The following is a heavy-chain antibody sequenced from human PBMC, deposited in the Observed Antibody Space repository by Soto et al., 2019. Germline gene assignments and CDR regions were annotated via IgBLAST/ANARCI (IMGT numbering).Heavy chain of an antibody. CDR2: IVVGSGNT. Sequence: ASVKVSCKASGFTFTSSAVQWVRQARGERLEWIGWIVVGSGNTNYAQKFQERVTITRDMSTSTAYMELSSLRSEDTAVYYCAAPEYYDFWSGYYMGAFDIWGQGTMVTVSS. J-gene: IGHJ3*02. D-gene: IGHD3-3*01. CDR1: GFTFTSSA. CDR3: AAPEYYDFWSGYYMGAFDI. V-gene: IGHV1-58*01.